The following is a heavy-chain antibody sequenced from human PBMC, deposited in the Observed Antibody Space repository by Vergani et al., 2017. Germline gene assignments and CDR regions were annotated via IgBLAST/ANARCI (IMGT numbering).Heavy chain of an antibody. CDR2: IYTSGST. V-gene: IGHV4-61*02. CDR3: ARWLRTGFDY. CDR1: GGSISSGSYY. Sequence: QVQLQESGPGLVKPSQTLSLTCTVSGGSISSGSYYWSWIRQPAGKGLEWIGRIYTSGSTNYNPSLKSRVTISVDTSKNQFSLKLSSVTAADTAVYYCARWLRTGFDYWGQGTLVTVSS. J-gene: IGHJ4*02. D-gene: IGHD5-12*01.